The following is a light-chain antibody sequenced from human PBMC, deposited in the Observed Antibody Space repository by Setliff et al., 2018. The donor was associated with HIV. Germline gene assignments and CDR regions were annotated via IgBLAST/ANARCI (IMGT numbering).Light chain of an antibody. CDR3: SSYTSSSFYV. Sequence: QSALTQPAFVSASPGQSITISCTGTNSDVGGYNYVSWFQQHPGKAPKLMIFDVSNRPSGVSNRFSASKSGNTASLTISGLQAEDEADYYCSSYTSSSFYVFGTGTKVTV. J-gene: IGLJ1*01. CDR1: NSDVGGYNY. CDR2: DVS. V-gene: IGLV2-14*03.